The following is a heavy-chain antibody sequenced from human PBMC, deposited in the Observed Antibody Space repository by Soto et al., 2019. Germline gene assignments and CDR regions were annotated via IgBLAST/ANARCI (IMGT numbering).Heavy chain of an antibody. D-gene: IGHD3-10*01. Sequence: QVQLVQSGAEVKKPGSSVKVSCKASGGTFSSYAISWVRQAPGQGFEWMGGIVPVFGTANYAQWFQGRVTITADESTSKAYMELSSLRSEDTTVYYWAREGRRLGYYYGSGSYYRRQFDYWGQGTLVTVSS. CDR2: IVPVFGTA. J-gene: IGHJ4*02. CDR1: GGTFSSYA. CDR3: AREGRRLGYYYGSGSYYRRQFDY. V-gene: IGHV1-69*01.